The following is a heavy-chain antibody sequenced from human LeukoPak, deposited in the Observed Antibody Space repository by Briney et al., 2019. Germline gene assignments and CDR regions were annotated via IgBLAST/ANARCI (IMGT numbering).Heavy chain of an antibody. CDR3: ARGLSGGDFLYYFDY. CDR1: GYTFTSCD. CDR2: MNPNSGNT. Sequence: ASVKVSCRASGYTFTSCDINWVRQATGQGLEWMGWMNPNSGNTGYAQKFQGRVTMTRNTSISTAYMDLSSLRSEDTAVYYCARGLSGGDFLYYFDYWGQGTLVTVSS. V-gene: IGHV1-8*01. D-gene: IGHD2-21*02. J-gene: IGHJ4*02.